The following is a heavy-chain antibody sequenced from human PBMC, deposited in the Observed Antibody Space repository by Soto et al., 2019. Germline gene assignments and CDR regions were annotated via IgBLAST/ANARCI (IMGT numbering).Heavy chain of an antibody. CDR3: VPLCRYCSTTTPS. CDR1: GFTFSTYA. J-gene: IGHJ4*02. Sequence: EVQLLESGGGLVQPGGSLRLACAASGFTFSTYAMSCVRQSPRKGLEWVSAISGNGGDYTYYADSVKGLFTISRDNSKNTLYLQMNSLRAEDTAVYYCVPLCRYCSTTTPSWGQGTLVTVSS. V-gene: IGHV3-23*01. CDR2: ISGNGGDYT. D-gene: IGHD2-2*01.